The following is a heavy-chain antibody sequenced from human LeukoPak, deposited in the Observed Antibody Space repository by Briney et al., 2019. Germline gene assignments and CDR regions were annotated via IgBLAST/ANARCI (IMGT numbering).Heavy chain of an antibody. CDR2: MNPNNSNT. Sequence: ASVKVSCKASGYTFTIYDINWVRQANGQGLEWMGCMNPNNSNTGYAQKFQGRVTMTRNTYISTAYMELTGLGSEDTAVYYCARVKPPFMAARPMSGWFDPWGQGTLVTVSS. CDR3: ARVKPPFMAARPMSGWFDP. D-gene: IGHD6-6*01. CDR1: GYTFTIYD. J-gene: IGHJ5*02. V-gene: IGHV1-8*01.